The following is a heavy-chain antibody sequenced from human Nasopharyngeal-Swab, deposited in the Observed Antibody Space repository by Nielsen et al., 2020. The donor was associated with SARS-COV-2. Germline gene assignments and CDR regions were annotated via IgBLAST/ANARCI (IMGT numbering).Heavy chain of an antibody. CDR1: GFPVSSNY. D-gene: IGHD1-14*01. CDR3: ARGVNPPPDY. V-gene: IGHV3-53*01. J-gene: IGHJ4*02. CDR2: IYSGGNT. Sequence: LSLTCAASGFPVSSNYMTWVRQAPGKGLEWVSIIYSGGNTYHADSVKGRFTISRDNSKNTLFLQMNSLRADDTAVYYCARGVNPPPDYWGQGTLVIVSS.